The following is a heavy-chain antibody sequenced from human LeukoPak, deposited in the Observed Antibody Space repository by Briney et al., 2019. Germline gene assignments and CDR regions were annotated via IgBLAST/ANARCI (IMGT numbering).Heavy chain of an antibody. J-gene: IGHJ4*02. CDR2: IYSGGST. V-gene: IGHV3-66*02. D-gene: IGHD6-19*01. Sequence: GGSLRLSCAASGFTVSSNYMSWVRQAPGQGLEWVSVIYSGGSTYYADSVKGRFTISRDNSKYTLYLQMNSLRAEDTAVYYCARGRRSGWYVYFDYWGQGTLVTVSS. CDR1: GFTVSSNY. CDR3: ARGRRSGWYVYFDY.